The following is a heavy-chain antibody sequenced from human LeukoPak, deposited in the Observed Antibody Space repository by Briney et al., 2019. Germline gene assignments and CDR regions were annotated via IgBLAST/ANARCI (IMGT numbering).Heavy chain of an antibody. CDR3: AIGLYYDSSGYYSYYFDS. CDR1: GGTFSSYA. CDR2: IIPIFGTA. Sequence: SSVKVSCKASGGTFSSYAISWVRQAPGQGLEWMGRIIPIFGTANYAQKFQGRVTITTDESTSTAYMELSSLRSEDTAVYYCAIGLYYDSSGYYSYYFDSWGQGTLVTVSS. V-gene: IGHV1-69*05. J-gene: IGHJ4*02. D-gene: IGHD3-22*01.